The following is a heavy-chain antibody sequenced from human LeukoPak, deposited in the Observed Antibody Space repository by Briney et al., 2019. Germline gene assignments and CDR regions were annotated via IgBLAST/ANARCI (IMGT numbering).Heavy chain of an antibody. CDR3: ARAVYYYNYYMDV. CDR2: IYYSGST. J-gene: IGHJ6*03. V-gene: IGHV4-39*01. CDR1: GGSISSSTYN. Sequence: PSETLSLTCTVSGGSISSSTYNWGWIRQPPGKGLEWIGSIYYSGSTYYNPSLKSRVTISVDTSKNQFSLNLSSVTAADTAVYYCARAVYYYNYYMDVWGKGTTVTVSS.